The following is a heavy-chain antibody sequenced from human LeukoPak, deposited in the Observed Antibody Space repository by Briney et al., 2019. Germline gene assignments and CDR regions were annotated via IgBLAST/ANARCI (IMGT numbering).Heavy chain of an antibody. Sequence: PGGSLRLSCAASGFTFNDYYMSWIRQAPGKGLEWLSYINIGGTNTHYTDSVKGRFTISRDNAKKSLYLEMNNLRAEDTAVYYCATDGAGFDTWGQGVLVTVSS. V-gene: IGHV3-11*01. CDR3: ATDGAGFDT. CDR2: INIGGTNT. J-gene: IGHJ5*02. CDR1: GFTFNDYY.